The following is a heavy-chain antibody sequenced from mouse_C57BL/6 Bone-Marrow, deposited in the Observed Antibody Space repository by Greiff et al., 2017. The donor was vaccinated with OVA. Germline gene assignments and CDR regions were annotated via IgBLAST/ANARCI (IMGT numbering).Heavy chain of an antibody. Sequence: VQLQQSGAELVRPGASVKVSCKASGYAFTNYLIEWVKQRPGQGLEWIGVINPGSGGTNYNEKFKGKATLTADKSSSTVYMQLSSLTSEDTAVYFCARWYYSQFSYWGQGALVTVSA. V-gene: IGHV1-54*01. D-gene: IGHD1-1*01. CDR2: INPGSGGT. CDR1: GYAFTNYL. J-gene: IGHJ3*01. CDR3: ARWYYSQFSY.